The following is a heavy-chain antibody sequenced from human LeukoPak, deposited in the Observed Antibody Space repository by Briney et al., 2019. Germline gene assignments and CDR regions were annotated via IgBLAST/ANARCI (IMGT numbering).Heavy chain of an antibody. Sequence: GGSLRLSCAASGFTFSSHGMSWVRHAPGEGLEWVSAISGSGGSTYHADSGTGRFSIARDNSKNTLDQQMNSLRAEDTAVYYCAKYYYGSGSYYNPSYYYYMDVWGKGTTVTISS. CDR2: ISGSGGST. CDR3: AKYYYGSGSYYNPSYYYYMDV. V-gene: IGHV3-23*01. CDR1: GFTFSSHG. J-gene: IGHJ6*03. D-gene: IGHD3-10*01.